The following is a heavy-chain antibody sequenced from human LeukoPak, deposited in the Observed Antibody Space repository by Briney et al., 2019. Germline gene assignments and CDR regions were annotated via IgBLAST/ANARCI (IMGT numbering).Heavy chain of an antibody. J-gene: IGHJ4*02. CDR3: VTTIAAADEYYFDY. V-gene: IGHV5-51*01. D-gene: IGHD6-13*01. Sequence: GESLKISCKGSGYSFTSYWIGWVRQLPGKGLEWMGIIYPGDSDTRYSPSFQGQVTISADKSISTAYLQWSSLKASDTAMYYCVTTIAAADEYYFDYWGQGTLVTVSS. CDR1: GYSFTSYW. CDR2: IYPGDSDT.